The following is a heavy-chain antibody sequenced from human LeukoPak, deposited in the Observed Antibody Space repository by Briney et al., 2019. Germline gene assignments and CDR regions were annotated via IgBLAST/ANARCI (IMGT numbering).Heavy chain of an antibody. CDR3: ARDDLLYYYGSGSYPDY. Sequence: GGSLRLSCAASGFTFDDYGMSWVRQAPGKGLEWVSVINWNGGSTGYADSVKSRFTISRDNAKNSLYLQMNSLRAEDTALYYCARDDLLYYYGSGSYPDYWGQGTLVTVSS. CDR1: GFTFDDYG. CDR2: INWNGGST. J-gene: IGHJ4*02. D-gene: IGHD3-10*01. V-gene: IGHV3-20*04.